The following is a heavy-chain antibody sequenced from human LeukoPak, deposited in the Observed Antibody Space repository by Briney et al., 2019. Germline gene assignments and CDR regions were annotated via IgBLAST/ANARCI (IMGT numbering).Heavy chain of an antibody. CDR3: ARDLWSGADY. D-gene: IGHD2-21*01. CDR2: INTNGGST. V-gene: IGHV3-74*01. CDR1: GFPFSSYW. Sequence: PGGSLRLSCAASGFPFSSYWMHWVRQAPGKGLVWVSRINTNGGSTSHADSVKGRFTISRDNAKNTLHLQMNSLGVEDTAVYYCARDLWSGADYWGQGTLVTVSS. J-gene: IGHJ4*02.